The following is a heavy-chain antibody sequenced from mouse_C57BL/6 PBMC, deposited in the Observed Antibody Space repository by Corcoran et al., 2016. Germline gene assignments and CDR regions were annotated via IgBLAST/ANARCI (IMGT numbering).Heavy chain of an antibody. D-gene: IGHD2-4*01. CDR1: GYPVTSDG. Sequence: VQLTQSRAELARPGASVKLYCRAPGYPVTSDGIRWVKQRNGQGLEWIGEIYPSSGNTYYNEKFKGKSTLTGDKYSSTAYMELRSLTSEDSAVYFCARRGFDYDGYYTMDYWGQGSSVSVSS. CDR2: IYPSSGNT. J-gene: IGHJ4*01. V-gene: IGHV1-81*01. CDR3: ARRGFDYDGYYTMDY.